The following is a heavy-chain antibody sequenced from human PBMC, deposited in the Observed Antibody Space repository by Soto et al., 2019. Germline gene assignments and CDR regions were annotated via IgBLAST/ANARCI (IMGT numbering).Heavy chain of an antibody. CDR2: VYWDDDK. Sequence: QITLRESGPALVKPTQTLTLTCTFSGFSLNSRGVGVGWVRQPPGKALEWLAIVYWDDDKRYRPSLRSRLSRREAAPLNQVDLTLTNADHVDTAPYYCVHRGTVDESRMGFDFWGQGTLVTLS. J-gene: IGHJ4*02. V-gene: IGHV2-5*02. CDR1: GFSLNSRGVG. CDR3: VHRGTVDESRMGFDF. D-gene: IGHD4-17*01.